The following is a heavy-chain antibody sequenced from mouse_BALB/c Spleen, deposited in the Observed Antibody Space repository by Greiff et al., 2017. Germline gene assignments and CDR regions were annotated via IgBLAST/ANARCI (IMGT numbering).Heavy chain of an antibody. CDR2: ISYSGST. CDR1: GYSITSDYA. Sequence: EVQLQESGPGLVKPSQSLSLTCTVSGYSITSDYAWNWIRQFPGNILECMGYISYSGSTSYNPSLKSRISITRDTSKNQFFLQLNSVTTEDTATYYCAREGNYFDYWGQGTTLTVSS. J-gene: IGHJ2*01. V-gene: IGHV3-2*02. CDR3: AREGNYFDY.